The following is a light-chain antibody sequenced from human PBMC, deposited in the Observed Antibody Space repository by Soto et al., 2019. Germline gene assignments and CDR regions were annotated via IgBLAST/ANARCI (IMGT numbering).Light chain of an antibody. CDR3: CSYAGNKTVV. Sequence: QSALTQPRSVSGSPGQSVTISCTGTSSDVGAYIYVSWYQQYPAKAPKVMIYDVGRRPSGVPDRFSGSKSGNTASLTISGLQAEDEAAYFCCSYAGNKTVVFGGGTKLTVL. J-gene: IGLJ3*02. CDR1: SSDVGAYIY. V-gene: IGLV2-11*01. CDR2: DVG.